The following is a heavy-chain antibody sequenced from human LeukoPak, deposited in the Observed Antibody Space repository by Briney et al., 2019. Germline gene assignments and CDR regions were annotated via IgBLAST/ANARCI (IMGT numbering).Heavy chain of an antibody. CDR2: IGGGGVTT. CDR1: GFTFSSYS. CDR3: AREGGGSGLWYYDL. D-gene: IGHD1-26*01. V-gene: IGHV3-64*02. Sequence: PGGSLRLSCAASGFTFSSYSMHWVRQAPGKGPEFVSVIGGGGVTTFYADSVKDRFTISRDNSKNTLYLEMGSLRAEDMAVYYCAREGGGSGLWYYDLWGRGTLGTVSS. J-gene: IGHJ2*01.